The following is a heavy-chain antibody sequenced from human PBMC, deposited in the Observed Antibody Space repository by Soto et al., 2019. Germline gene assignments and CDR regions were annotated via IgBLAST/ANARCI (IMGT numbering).Heavy chain of an antibody. CDR3: AKDSTVTRSLYCYYYGVDV. V-gene: IGHV3-23*01. Sequence: VHLLESGGGSVQPGGSLRLACTASGFTFNHYAMSWVRQAPGKWLEWVSAVSGRGGSTKYADSVKGRFIISRDNSNSNRYLQIVSLRGEDTAVYYCAKDSTVTRSLYCYYYGVDVWGQGTTVTVSS. J-gene: IGHJ6*02. CDR2: VSGRGGST. D-gene: IGHD4-17*01. CDR1: GFTFNHYA.